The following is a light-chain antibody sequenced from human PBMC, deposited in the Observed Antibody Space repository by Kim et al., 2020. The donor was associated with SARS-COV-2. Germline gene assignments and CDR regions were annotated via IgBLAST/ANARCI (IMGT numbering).Light chain of an antibody. CDR3: QSYDISNVI. CDR1: TGNIADNY. V-gene: IGLV6-57*03. J-gene: IGLJ2*01. CDR2: EDS. Sequence: VHISCTRTTGNIADNYVQWYQQRPGSAPTIVIYEDSERPSGVPDRFSGSIDTSSSSASLTISGLKTEDEADYYCQSYDISNVIFGGGTQLTVL.